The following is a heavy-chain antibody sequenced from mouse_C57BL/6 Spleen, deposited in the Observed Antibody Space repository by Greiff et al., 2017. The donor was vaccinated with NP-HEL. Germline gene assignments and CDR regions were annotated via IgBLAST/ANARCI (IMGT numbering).Heavy chain of an antibody. CDR3: ARRPDGYPIYWYFDV. CDR2: ISDGGSYT. CDR1: GFTFSSYA. Sequence: EVQVVESGGGLVKPGGSLKLSCAASGFTFSSYAMSWVRQTPEKRLEWVATISDGGSYTYYPDNVKGRFTISRDNAKNNLYLQMSHLKSEDTAMYYCARRPDGYPIYWYFDVWGTGTTVTVSS. D-gene: IGHD2-3*01. V-gene: IGHV5-4*01. J-gene: IGHJ1*03.